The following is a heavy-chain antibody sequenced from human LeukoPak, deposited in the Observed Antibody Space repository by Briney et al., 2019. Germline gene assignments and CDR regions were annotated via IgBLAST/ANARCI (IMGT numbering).Heavy chain of an antibody. CDR1: GYTFTAYY. CDR3: AREGAPQLSSYFDH. V-gene: IGHV1-2*02. Sequence: GASLKVSCKAPGYTFTAYYIHRVRHAPRQGLEWMGWINPNTGGTNFAQRFQGRVTMTRDTSINTAYMELSSLRSDDTAMYYCAREGAPQLSSYFDHWGQGTLVTVSS. CDR2: INPNTGGT. J-gene: IGHJ4*02. D-gene: IGHD1-1*01.